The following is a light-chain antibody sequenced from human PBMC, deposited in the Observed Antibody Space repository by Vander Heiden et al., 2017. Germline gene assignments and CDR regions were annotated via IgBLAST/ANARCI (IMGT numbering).Light chain of an antibody. CDR2: GAS. J-gene: IGKJ4*01. V-gene: IGKV3-20*01. Sequence: EIALAQSPGTLSLSPGERATLSCRASQSVSLSYLAWYQQKPGQAPRLLIYGASSRATGIPDRFSASGSGTDFTLTISRLGPEDSAVYYCQHYGSSPLTFGGGTKVEIK. CDR3: QHYGSSPLT. CDR1: QSVSLSY.